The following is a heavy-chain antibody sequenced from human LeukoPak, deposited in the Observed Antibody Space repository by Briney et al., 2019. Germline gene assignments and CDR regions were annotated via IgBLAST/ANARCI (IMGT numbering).Heavy chain of an antibody. Sequence: AGSLRFSCAASGFTFSSYDMNWVRQAPGKGLEWVSAISGSGGSTYYADSVKGRFTISRYNSKNTMYLQMNSLRAEDTAVYYCAKDRYGYFYNWFDPSGHGNLVTASS. V-gene: IGHV3-23*01. CDR1: GFTFSSYD. CDR2: ISGSGGST. CDR3: AKDRYGYFYNWFDP. J-gene: IGHJ5*02. D-gene: IGHD4-17*01.